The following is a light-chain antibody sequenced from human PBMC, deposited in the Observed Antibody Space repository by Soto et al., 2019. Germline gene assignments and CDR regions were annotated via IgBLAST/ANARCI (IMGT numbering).Light chain of an antibody. V-gene: IGKV3-11*01. CDR3: QHRHN. CDR1: QSVSID. J-gene: IGKJ3*01. CDR2: DAS. Sequence: EGVLTQSPATLSLSPGDRATLSCRASQSVSIDFAWYQQKRGQAPRLLIYDASNRAIGIPARFSGSGSGTDFTLTISSLEPEDFAVYYCQHRHNFGPGTKVDIK.